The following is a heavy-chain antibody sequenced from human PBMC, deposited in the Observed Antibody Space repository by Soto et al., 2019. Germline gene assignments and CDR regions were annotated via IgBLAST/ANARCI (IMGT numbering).Heavy chain of an antibody. J-gene: IGHJ5*02. V-gene: IGHV4-39*01. D-gene: IGHD2-2*01. CDR2: ICYSEST. CDR1: AGSSSNKRYY. Sequence: SETLSPTGPVSAGSSSNKRYYWGWLRQPPGKGLEWIGSICYSESTYNNPSLKSRVTIYVDTAKSKLSLEPKSVTTADTAVSDCARHGSLGYCTATSCDLLSHFDACGGVTQVAVSS. CDR3: ARHGSLGYCTATSCDLLSHFDA.